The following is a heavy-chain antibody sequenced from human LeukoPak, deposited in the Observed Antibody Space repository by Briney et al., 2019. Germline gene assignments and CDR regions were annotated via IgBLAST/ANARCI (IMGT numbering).Heavy chain of an antibody. Sequence: GGSMRLSCTASGFTFDSYAMSWVRQGPGKGLEWVSTVTRSGVTTWYADSVKGRFTISRDNSKNTLYLQMNSLRDEDTAVYFCTRDHPDCRGTSCLLFDDWGQGTLVTVSS. CDR3: TRDHPDCRGTSCLLFDD. CDR2: VTRSGVTT. J-gene: IGHJ4*02. V-gene: IGHV3-23*01. CDR1: GFTFDSYA. D-gene: IGHD2-2*01.